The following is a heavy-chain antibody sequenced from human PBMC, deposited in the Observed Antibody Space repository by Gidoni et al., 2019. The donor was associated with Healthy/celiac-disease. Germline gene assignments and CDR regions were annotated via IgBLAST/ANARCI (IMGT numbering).Heavy chain of an antibody. CDR3: ARLYASSHDY. Sequence: YGAASGLTVSSNYMSWVRQAPGKGLEWVSIIYSDSTTYYADSVKGRFTISRDNSKNTLYLQMNSLRAEDTAVYYCARLYASSHDYWGQGTLVTVSS. CDR2: IYSDSTT. D-gene: IGHD2-8*01. CDR1: GLTVSSNY. V-gene: IGHV3-53*01. J-gene: IGHJ4*02.